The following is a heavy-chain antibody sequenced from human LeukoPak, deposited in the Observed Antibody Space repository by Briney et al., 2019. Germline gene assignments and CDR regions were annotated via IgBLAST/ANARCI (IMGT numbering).Heavy chain of an antibody. J-gene: IGHJ4*02. Sequence: GASVKVSCKASGYTFTSYGISWVRQAPGQGLEWMGWISAYNGNTNYAQKLQGRVTMTTDTSTSTAYMELRSLRSDDTAVYYCARDPGEYQLQLLFDYWGQGTLVTVSS. CDR3: ARDPGEYQLQLLFDY. D-gene: IGHD2-2*01. CDR2: ISAYNGNT. V-gene: IGHV1-18*01. CDR1: GYTFTSYG.